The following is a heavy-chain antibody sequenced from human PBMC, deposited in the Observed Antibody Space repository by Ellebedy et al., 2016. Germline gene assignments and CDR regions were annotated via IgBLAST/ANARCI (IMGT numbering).Heavy chain of an antibody. V-gene: IGHV3-23*01. CDR3: AKELASYFYGAGSLFDY. J-gene: IGHJ4*02. CDR2: IAGNAGST. Sequence: GGSLRLSXTASGFLFSDYYMGWVRQAPGKGLEWVSSIAGNAGSTYYADSVKGRFTISRDNSKNTLYLQMNSLRVEDTAVYYCAKELASYFYGAGSLFDYWGQGTLVTVSS. CDR1: GFLFSDYY. D-gene: IGHD3-10*01.